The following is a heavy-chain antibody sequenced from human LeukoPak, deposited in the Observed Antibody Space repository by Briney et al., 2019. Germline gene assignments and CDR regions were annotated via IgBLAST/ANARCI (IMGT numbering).Heavy chain of an antibody. Sequence: SETLSLTCTVSGYSISSGYYWSWIRQPPGKGLEWIGYTSYSGVTDYSPSLKSRVTISVDRSKSQFSLTLASVTAADTAVYYCARCPKGVYYYYMDVWGNGTTVTVSS. V-gene: IGHV4-61*01. CDR3: ARCPKGVYYYYMDV. CDR2: TSYSGVT. CDR1: GYSISSGYY. J-gene: IGHJ6*03.